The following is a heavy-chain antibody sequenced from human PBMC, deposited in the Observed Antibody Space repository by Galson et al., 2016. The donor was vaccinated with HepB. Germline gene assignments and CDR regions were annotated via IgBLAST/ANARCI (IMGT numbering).Heavy chain of an antibody. CDR3: AKEAQWLGHFDS. CDR1: GFTFSNFA. V-gene: IGHV3-30*04. Sequence: SLRLSCAASGFTFSNFAMHWVRQASGKGLEWVAVIWHDGKNKFYADSVKGRFTIFRDNSKNTLYMEMNSLRAEDTAVYYCAKEAQWLGHFDSWGQGTLVTVSS. CDR2: IWHDGKNK. D-gene: IGHD6-19*01. J-gene: IGHJ4*02.